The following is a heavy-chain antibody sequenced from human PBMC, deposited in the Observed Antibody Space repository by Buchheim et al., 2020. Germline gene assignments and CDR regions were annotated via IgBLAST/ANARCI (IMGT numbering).Heavy chain of an antibody. CDR3: ARDLEVGANRVWGY. Sequence: EVQLVESGGGLVKPGGSLRLSCAASGFTFSSYSMNWVRQAPGKGLEWVSSISSSSSYIYYAESVKGRFTISRDNAKRYMYLQMNSLRAEDTAVYYCARDLEVGANRVWGYWGQGTL. CDR2: ISSSSSYI. CDR1: GFTFSSYS. J-gene: IGHJ4*02. V-gene: IGHV3-21*01. D-gene: IGHD1-26*01.